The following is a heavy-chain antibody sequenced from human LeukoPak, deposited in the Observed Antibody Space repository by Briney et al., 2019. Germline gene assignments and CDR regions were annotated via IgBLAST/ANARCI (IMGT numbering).Heavy chain of an antibody. CDR1: GGSISSSSYS. CDR2: VYYSGST. V-gene: IGHV4-39*07. J-gene: IGHJ6*03. D-gene: IGHD3-10*01. CDR3: ARLPVVRVTLGYYYYYYMDV. Sequence: SETVSLTCTVSGGSISSSSYSWGWIRQPPGKGLEWIGSVYYSGSTYYNPSLKSRVTISVDTPKNQFSLKLSSVTAADTAVYYCARLPVVRVTLGYYYYYYMDVWGKGTTVTISS.